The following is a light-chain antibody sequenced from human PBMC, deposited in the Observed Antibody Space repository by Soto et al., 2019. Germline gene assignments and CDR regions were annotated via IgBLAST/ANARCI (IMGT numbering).Light chain of an antibody. V-gene: IGLV2-23*01. CDR1: INDIGIYNL. J-gene: IGLJ2*01. CDR3: CLYAGDDTVI. Sequence: QSALAQPASVSGSPGQSITISCTGTINDIGIYNLVSWYRHHPGKPPQLIIYETNKRPPGVSNRFSASTSGTTASLTISALQAEDESHYYCCLYAGDDTVIFGGGTQLTVL. CDR2: ETN.